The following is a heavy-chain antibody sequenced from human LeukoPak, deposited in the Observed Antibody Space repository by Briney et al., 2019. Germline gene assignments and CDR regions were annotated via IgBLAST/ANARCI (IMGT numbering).Heavy chain of an antibody. D-gene: IGHD2-21*01. Sequence: KPSETLSLTCTVSGGSISSYYWSWIRQPAGKGLEWIGRIYTSGSTNYNPSLKSRVTMSVDTSKNQFSLKLSSVTAADTAVYYCTRGGAFCGGDCGNDAFDIWGQGTMVTVSS. CDR2: IYTSGST. CDR1: GGSISSYY. V-gene: IGHV4-4*07. J-gene: IGHJ3*02. CDR3: TRGGAFCGGDCGNDAFDI.